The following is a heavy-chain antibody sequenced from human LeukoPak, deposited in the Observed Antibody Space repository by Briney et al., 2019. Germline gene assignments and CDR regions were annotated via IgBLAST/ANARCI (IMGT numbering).Heavy chain of an antibody. J-gene: IGHJ4*02. V-gene: IGHV4-34*01. Sequence: PSETLSLTCAVYGGSFSGYYWSWIRQPPGKGLEWIGEINHSGSTNYNPSLKSRVTISVDTSKNQFSLKLNSVTAADTAVYYCARSLGRNDILTGYYTDWGQGTLVTVSS. CDR3: ARSLGRNDILTGYYTD. CDR2: INHSGST. D-gene: IGHD3-9*01. CDR1: GGSFSGYY.